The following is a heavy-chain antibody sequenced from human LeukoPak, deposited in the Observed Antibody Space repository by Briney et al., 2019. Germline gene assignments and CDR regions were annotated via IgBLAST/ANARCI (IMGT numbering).Heavy chain of an antibody. CDR3: ARRLTQYDCFDP. CDR1: GDSVSSNSAA. CDR2: TYYRSKWYN. J-gene: IGHJ5*02. D-gene: IGHD2-2*01. V-gene: IGHV6-1*01. Sequence: SQTLSLTCALSGDSVSSNSAAWNWIRQSPSRGLEWLGRTYYRSKWYNDYAVSVRGRITVNPDTSKNQFSLHLNSVTPEDTAVYYCARRLTQYDCFDPWGQGILVTVSS.